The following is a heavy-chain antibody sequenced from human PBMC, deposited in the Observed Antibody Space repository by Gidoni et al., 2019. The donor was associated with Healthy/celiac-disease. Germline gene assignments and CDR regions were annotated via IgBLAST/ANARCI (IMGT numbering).Heavy chain of an antibody. CDR3: AREEVGFGERGMDV. J-gene: IGHJ6*02. V-gene: IGHV3-7*03. D-gene: IGHD3-10*01. Sequence: EVQLVESGGGLVQPGGSLRLSCAASGFTFSSYWMSWVRQAPGKGLEWVANIKQDGSEKYYVDSVKGRFTISGDNAKNSLFLQMNSLRAEDTAMYYCAREEVGFGERGMDVWGQGTTVTVSS. CDR1: GFTFSSYW. CDR2: IKQDGSEK.